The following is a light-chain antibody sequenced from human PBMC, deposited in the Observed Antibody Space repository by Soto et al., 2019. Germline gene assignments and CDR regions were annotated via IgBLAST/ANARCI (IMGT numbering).Light chain of an antibody. J-gene: IGKJ4*01. CDR1: QSVTSH. V-gene: IGKV3-15*01. CDR3: QPYNNWPLT. Sequence: EIVLTQSPGTLSLSPGERATLSCGASQSVTSHSLAWYQQKPGQAPRLLIFGASTRATGVPARFSGSRSGPEFTLTINSLQSEDFAIYYCQPYNNWPLTFGGGTKV. CDR2: GAS.